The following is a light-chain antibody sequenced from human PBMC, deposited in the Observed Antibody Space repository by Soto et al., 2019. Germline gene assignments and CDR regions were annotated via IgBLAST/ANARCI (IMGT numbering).Light chain of an antibody. V-gene: IGLV1-44*01. J-gene: IGLJ1*01. CDR3: AAWDDSLNYV. CDR1: SSNIGSNT. Sequence: QSVLTQPPSASGTPGQRVTISCSGSSSNIGSNTVNWYQQFPGTAPKLLIYSSNLRPSGVPDRFSGPKSGTSAPLAISGLQSEDEADNSCAAWDDSLNYVFGTGTKVTVL. CDR2: SSN.